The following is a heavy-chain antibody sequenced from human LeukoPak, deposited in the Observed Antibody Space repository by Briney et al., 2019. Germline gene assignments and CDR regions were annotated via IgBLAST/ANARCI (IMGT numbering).Heavy chain of an antibody. CDR3: ARGRRYIVGAPYFDY. Sequence: SETLSLTCTVSGGSISSYYWSWIRQPPGKGLEWIGEINHSRSTNYNPSLESRVTISVDTSKNQFSLKLSSVTAADTAVYYCARGRRYIVGAPYFDYWGQGTLVTVSS. CDR1: GGSISSYY. J-gene: IGHJ4*02. D-gene: IGHD1-26*01. V-gene: IGHV4-34*01. CDR2: INHSRST.